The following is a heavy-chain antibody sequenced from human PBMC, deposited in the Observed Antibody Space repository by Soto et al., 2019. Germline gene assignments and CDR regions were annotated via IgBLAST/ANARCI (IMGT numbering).Heavy chain of an antibody. J-gene: IGHJ6*02. D-gene: IGHD3-9*01. CDR3: ARNYDILTGYYNDAYGKDV. CDR1: GYSFTSYW. CDR2: IYPGDSDT. Sequence: GESLKISCKGSGYSFTSYWIGWVRQMPGKGLEWMGIIYPGDSDTRYSPSFQGQVTISADKSISTAYLQWSSLKASDTAMYYCARNYDILTGYYNDAYGKDVWGQGTTVTVSS. V-gene: IGHV5-51*01.